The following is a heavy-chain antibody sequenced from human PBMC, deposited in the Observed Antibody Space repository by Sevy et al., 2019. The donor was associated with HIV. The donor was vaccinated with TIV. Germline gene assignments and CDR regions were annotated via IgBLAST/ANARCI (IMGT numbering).Heavy chain of an antibody. D-gene: IGHD3-10*01. V-gene: IGHV3-9*01. Sequence: GGSLRLSCATSGFSFNDYAMHWVRQAPGKGLEWVSGINWDGSEKDYADSVEGRFTISRNNDKKSLYLQMSSLRREDAALYFCARGGFYFGSEDYYGKAGYDSWGPGTVVTVSS. CDR3: ARGGFYFGSEDYYGKAGYDS. J-gene: IGHJ4*02. CDR1: GFSFNDYA. CDR2: INWDGSEK.